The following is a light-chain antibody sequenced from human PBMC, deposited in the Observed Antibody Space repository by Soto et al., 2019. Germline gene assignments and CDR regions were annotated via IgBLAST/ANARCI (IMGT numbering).Light chain of an antibody. V-gene: IGLV2-14*01. CDR1: SGDVGAYGY. CDR2: EVS. Sequence: QSALTQPASVSGSPGQSIAISCTGTSGDVGAYGYVSWYQHHPDKAPKLMIYEVSNRPSGVSDRFSGSKSVYTATLTISGLQAEDEADYYCDSHTTSDTRVFGTGTKVTVL. CDR3: DSHTTSDTRV. J-gene: IGLJ1*01.